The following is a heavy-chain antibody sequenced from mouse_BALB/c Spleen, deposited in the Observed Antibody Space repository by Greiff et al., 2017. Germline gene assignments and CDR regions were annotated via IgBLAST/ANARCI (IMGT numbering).Heavy chain of an antibody. D-gene: IGHD1-1*01. Sequence: VQLQQSGAELARPGASVKLSCKASGYTFTSYWMQWVKQRPGQGLEWIGAIYPGDGDTRYTQKFKGKATLTADKSSSTAYMQLSSLASEDSAVYYCARYGAHYYAMDYWGQGTSVTVSS. CDR3: ARYGAHYYAMDY. CDR1: GYTFTSYW. CDR2: IYPGDGDT. V-gene: IGHV1-87*01. J-gene: IGHJ4*01.